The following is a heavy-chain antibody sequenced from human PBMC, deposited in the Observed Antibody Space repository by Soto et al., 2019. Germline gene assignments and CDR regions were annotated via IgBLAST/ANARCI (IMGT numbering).Heavy chain of an antibody. Sequence: SETLSLTCTVSGGSISSGGYYWSWIRQHPGKGLEWIGYIYYSGSTYYNPSLKSRVTISVDTSKNQFSLKLSSVTAADTAVYYCARDLSYYDSSGYSGIRYFDYWGQGTLVTVSS. CDR1: GGSISSGGYY. CDR3: ARDLSYYDSSGYSGIRYFDY. D-gene: IGHD3-22*01. CDR2: IYYSGST. J-gene: IGHJ4*02. V-gene: IGHV4-31*03.